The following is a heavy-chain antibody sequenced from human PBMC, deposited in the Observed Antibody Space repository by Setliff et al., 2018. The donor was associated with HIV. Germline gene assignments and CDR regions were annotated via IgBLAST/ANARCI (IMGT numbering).Heavy chain of an antibody. D-gene: IGHD3-22*01. V-gene: IGHV3-30*02. CDR1: GFTFSTYG. Sequence: GESLKISCAASGFTFSTYGMHWVRQAPGKGLEWVAFIRYDGSNKYYADSVKGRFTISRDNSKNTLHPQMNSLRAEDTALYYCAKDMEYDTSVYYHWYFDLWGRGALVTVSS. CDR3: AKDMEYDTSVYYHWYFDL. CDR2: IRYDGSNK. J-gene: IGHJ2*01.